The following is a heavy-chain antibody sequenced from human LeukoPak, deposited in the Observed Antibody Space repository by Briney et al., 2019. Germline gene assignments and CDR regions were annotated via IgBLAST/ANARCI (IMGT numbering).Heavy chain of an antibody. CDR2: ISTNGDST. D-gene: IGHD2/OR15-2a*01. Sequence: GGSLRLSCTASGFTFSDYAMSWVRQAPGKGLEWVSTISTNGDSTYYADSVKGRFTISRDNSRNTLSLQMNSLRVEDTAVYFCATSGLSRFGFWGQGTLVTVSS. V-gene: IGHV3-23*01. CDR3: ATSGLSRFGF. CDR1: GFTFSDYA. J-gene: IGHJ4*02.